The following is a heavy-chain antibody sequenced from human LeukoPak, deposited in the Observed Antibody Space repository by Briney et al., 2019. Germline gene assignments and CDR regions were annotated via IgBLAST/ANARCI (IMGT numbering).Heavy chain of an antibody. D-gene: IGHD6-13*01. V-gene: IGHV3-30*02. J-gene: IGHJ4*02. CDR3: AKDPTPGYSSSWYCRD. Sequence: GGSLRPSCAASGFTFSSYGMHWARQAPGKGLEWVAFIQYDGSNKYYADSVKGRFTISRDNSKNTLYLQMNSLRAEDTAVYYCAKDPTPGYSSSWYCRDWGQGTLVTVSS. CDR1: GFTFSSYG. CDR2: IQYDGSNK.